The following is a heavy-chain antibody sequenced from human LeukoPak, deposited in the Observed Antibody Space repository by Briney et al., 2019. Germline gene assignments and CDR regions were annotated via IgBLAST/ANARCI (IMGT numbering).Heavy chain of an antibody. V-gene: IGHV3-21*01. D-gene: IGHD3-22*01. Sequence: PGGSLRLSCAASGFTFSSYSMNWVRQAPGKGLEWVSSISSSSSYIYYADSVKGRFTISRDNAKNSLYLQMNSLRAEDTAVYYCARVGDSSGYLIDYWGQGTLVTVSS. CDR2: ISSSSSYI. CDR3: ARVGDSSGYLIDY. CDR1: GFTFSSYS. J-gene: IGHJ4*02.